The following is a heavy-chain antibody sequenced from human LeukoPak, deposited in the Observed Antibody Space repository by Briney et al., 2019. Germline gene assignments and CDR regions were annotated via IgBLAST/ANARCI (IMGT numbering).Heavy chain of an antibody. CDR2: IYDSGST. CDR1: GASLNSYY. V-gene: IGHV4-59*01. Sequence: SETLSLTCTVSGASLNSYYWTWIRQPPGKGLEWIGYIYDSGSTNYNPSLKSRVTVSLDTPKNQFSLRLTSVTAADTAVYFCARSLITANWFDPWGQGTLVTVSS. J-gene: IGHJ5*02. D-gene: IGHD3-16*01. CDR3: ARSLITANWFDP.